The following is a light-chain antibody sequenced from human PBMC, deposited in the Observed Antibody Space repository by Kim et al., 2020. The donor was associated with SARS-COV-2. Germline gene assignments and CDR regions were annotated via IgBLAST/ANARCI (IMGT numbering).Light chain of an antibody. J-gene: IGKJ2*01. CDR2: KAS. CDR1: QSISSW. CDR3: QQYNSYRYT. Sequence: DIQITQSPSTLSASVGDRVTITCRASQSISSWLAWYQQKPGKAPKLLIYKASSLESGVPSRFSGSGSGTEFTLTISSLQPDDFATYYCQQYNSYRYTFGQGTKLEI. V-gene: IGKV1-5*03.